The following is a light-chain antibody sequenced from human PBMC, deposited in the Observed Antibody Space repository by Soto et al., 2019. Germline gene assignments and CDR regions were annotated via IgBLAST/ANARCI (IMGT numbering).Light chain of an antibody. Sequence: QSVLTQPPSVSGAPGQRVTISCTGSSSNIVAGYDVHWYQQLPGTAPKLLIYGNSNRPSGVPDRFSGSKSGTSASLAITGLQAEDEADYYCQSYDSSLSGRYVVFGGGTKLTVL. J-gene: IGLJ2*01. CDR2: GNS. CDR1: SSNIVAGYD. V-gene: IGLV1-40*01. CDR3: QSYDSSLSGRYVV.